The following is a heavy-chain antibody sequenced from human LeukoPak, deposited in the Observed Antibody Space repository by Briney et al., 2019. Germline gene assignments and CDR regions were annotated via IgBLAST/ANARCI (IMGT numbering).Heavy chain of an antibody. D-gene: IGHD3-22*01. V-gene: IGHV3-21*01. Sequence: GGSLRLSCEASGFSFGYYTMTWVRQAPGGGLEWVASIDGSGGHIYYIDSVKGRFTVSRDNAKSSLHLQMTTLRVEDTAVYYCAKAVGVSYIDVWGTGTTVIVSS. J-gene: IGHJ6*03. CDR1: GFSFGYYT. CDR2: IDGSGGHI. CDR3: AKAVGVSYIDV.